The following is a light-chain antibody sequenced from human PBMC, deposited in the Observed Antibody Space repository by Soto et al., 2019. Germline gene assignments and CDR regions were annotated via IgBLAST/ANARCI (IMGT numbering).Light chain of an antibody. Sequence: QSALTQPASVSGSHGQSITISCTGTSDDVGAFNYVSWYQQHPGKAPKLMIFEVSRRPSGVSNRFSGSKSGNTASLTISGLQAEDEADYYCTSYASSVNYVFGTGTKLTVL. V-gene: IGLV2-14*01. CDR1: SDDVGAFNY. CDR3: TSYASSVNYV. CDR2: EVS. J-gene: IGLJ1*01.